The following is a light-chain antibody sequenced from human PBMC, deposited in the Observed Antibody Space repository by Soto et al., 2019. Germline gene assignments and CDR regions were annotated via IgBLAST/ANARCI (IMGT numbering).Light chain of an antibody. CDR3: QQSYGTSRT. J-gene: IGKJ2*01. CDR2: GAS. Sequence: DIQMAQSPSSLSASIGDRVTITCRTSQSISSHLNWYQHKPGRAPKLLIFGASTLQFGVPSRFSGSGSGTDFTLTMSGLHPEDFATYYCQQSYGTSRTFGQGTRLEVK. CDR1: QSISSH. V-gene: IGKV1-39*01.